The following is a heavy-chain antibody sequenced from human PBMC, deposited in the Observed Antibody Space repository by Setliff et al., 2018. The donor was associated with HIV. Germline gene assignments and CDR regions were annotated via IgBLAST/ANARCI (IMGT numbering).Heavy chain of an antibody. Sequence: SGPTLVHPTQPLTLTCTFSGFSLSTSGVGVGWIRQPPGQALEWLALIDWDDDKRYSPSLESRLTITKETSKNQVVLTMTNMDPVDTDTYYCAHSYCSSTSCYPHYYYYMDVWGKGTMVTVSS. CDR1: GFSLSTSGVG. J-gene: IGHJ6*03. CDR2: IDWDDDK. CDR3: AHSYCSSTSCYPHYYYYMDV. V-gene: IGHV2-5*02. D-gene: IGHD2-2*01.